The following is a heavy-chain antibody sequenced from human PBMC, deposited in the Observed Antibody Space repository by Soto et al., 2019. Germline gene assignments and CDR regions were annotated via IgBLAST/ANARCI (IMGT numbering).Heavy chain of an antibody. Sequence: PSETLSLTCTVSGGSISSYYWSWIRQPPGKGLEWIGYIYYSGSTNYNPSLKSRVTISVDTSKNQFSLKLSSVTAADTAVYYCARGGELYYDILTGYYKDPAHYMDVWGKGTTVTVSS. J-gene: IGHJ6*03. CDR3: ARGGELYYDILTGYYKDPAHYMDV. D-gene: IGHD3-9*01. V-gene: IGHV4-59*01. CDR2: IYYSGST. CDR1: GGSISSYY.